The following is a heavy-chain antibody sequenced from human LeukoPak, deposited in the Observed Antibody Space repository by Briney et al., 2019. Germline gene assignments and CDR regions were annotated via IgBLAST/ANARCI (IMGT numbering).Heavy chain of an antibody. V-gene: IGHV1-2*02. CDR3: ARGLVRGVIIPAFAY. D-gene: IGHD3-10*01. CDR2: INPNSGGT. J-gene: IGHJ4*02. CDR1: GGTFSSYA. Sequence: ASVKVSCKASGGTFSSYAISWVRQAPGQGLEWMGWINPNSGGTNYAQKFQGRVTMTRDTSISTAYMELSRLRSDDTAVYYCARGLVRGVIIPAFAYWGQGTLVTVSS.